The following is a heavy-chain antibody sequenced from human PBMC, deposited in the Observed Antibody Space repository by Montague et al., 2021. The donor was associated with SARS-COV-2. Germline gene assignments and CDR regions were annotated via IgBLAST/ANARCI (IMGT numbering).Heavy chain of an antibody. CDR2: LYTSGST. CDR1: GASVRTYY. J-gene: IGHJ6*02. V-gene: IGHV4-4*07. CDR3: VRDGADYSFAYYHEMDV. Sequence: SETLSLTCTVSGASVRTYYWSWIRQSAGKKLEWMGRLYTSGSTYYNPSFKSRVTMSLDTSKNLFSLNLSSMTAADTAVYYCVRDGADYSFAYYHEMDVWGQGIAVTVSS. D-gene: IGHD5-12*01.